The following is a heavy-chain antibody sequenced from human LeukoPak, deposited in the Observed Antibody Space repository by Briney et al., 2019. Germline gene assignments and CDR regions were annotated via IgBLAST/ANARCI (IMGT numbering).Heavy chain of an antibody. Sequence: SETLSVTPTVPGGSIRDYMWCSVSARPGKGLGRMWRVYASGSTNYNPSLKSRVTMSVDTSKNQFSLKLSSVTAADTAVYYCARHYCGGDCYSRWYFDLWGRGTLVTVSS. CDR1: GGSIRDYM. D-gene: IGHD2-21*02. V-gene: IGHV4-4*07. CDR3: ARHYCGGDCYSRWYFDL. J-gene: IGHJ2*01. CDR2: VYASGST.